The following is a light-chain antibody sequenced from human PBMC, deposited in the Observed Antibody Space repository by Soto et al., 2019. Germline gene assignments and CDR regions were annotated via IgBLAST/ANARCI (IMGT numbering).Light chain of an antibody. V-gene: IGKV1-39*01. CDR2: AAS. Sequence: DFQMTQSPSSLSASVGDRVTITCRASQSISSSLNWYQQKPGKAPELLIYAASSLQSGVPSRFSGSGSGTDFTLTISSLKPEDFATYYCQQSYSALVAFGQGTKVDIK. CDR3: QQSYSALVA. J-gene: IGKJ1*01. CDR1: QSISSS.